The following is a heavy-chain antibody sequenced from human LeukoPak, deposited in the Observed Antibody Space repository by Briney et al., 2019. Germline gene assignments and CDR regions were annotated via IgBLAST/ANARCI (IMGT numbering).Heavy chain of an antibody. Sequence: PSETLSLTCAVSSGSISSGGYSWSWIRQPPGKGLEWIGYIYHSGSTYYNPSLKSRVTISVDRSKNQFSLKLSSVTAADTAVYYCARDRKEGYGSGPFDYWGQGTLVTVSS. V-gene: IGHV4-30-2*01. CDR2: IYHSGST. CDR3: ARDRKEGYGSGPFDY. D-gene: IGHD3-10*01. CDR1: SGSISSGGYS. J-gene: IGHJ4*02.